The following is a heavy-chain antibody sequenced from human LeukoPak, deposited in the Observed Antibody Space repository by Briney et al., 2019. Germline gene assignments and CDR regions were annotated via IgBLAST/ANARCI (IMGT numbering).Heavy chain of an antibody. CDR2: IYYSGST. CDR3: ARGFKGLWFGELLDY. D-gene: IGHD3-10*01. J-gene: IGHJ4*02. V-gene: IGHV4-30-4*01. Sequence: SQTLSLTCTVSGGSISSGDYYWSWIRQPPGKGLEWIVYIYYSGSTYYNPSLKSRVTISVDTSKNQFSLKLSSVTAADTAVYYCARGFKGLWFGELLDYWGQGTLVTVSS. CDR1: GGSISSGDYY.